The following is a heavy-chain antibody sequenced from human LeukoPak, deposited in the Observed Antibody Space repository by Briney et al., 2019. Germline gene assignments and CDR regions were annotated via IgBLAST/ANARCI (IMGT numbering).Heavy chain of an antibody. Sequence: GGSLRLSCAASGFTFSGYAMSLVRRAPGKGLEWVSSISSSSSYIYYADSVKGRFTIYRDNAKNSLYLQMNSLRAEDTAVYYCARAAPTSLDYWGQGTLVTVSS. CDR2: ISSSSSYI. V-gene: IGHV3-21*01. J-gene: IGHJ4*02. CDR3: ARAAPTSLDY. CDR1: GFTFSGYA.